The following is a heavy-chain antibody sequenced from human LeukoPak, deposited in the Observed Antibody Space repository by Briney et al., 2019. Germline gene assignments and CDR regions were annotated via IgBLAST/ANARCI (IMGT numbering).Heavy chain of an antibody. Sequence: PGGSLRLSCAASGFTFSSYAMSWVRQAPGKGLDWVSAISGSGGSTYYADSVKGRFTISRDNSKNTLYLQMNSLRAEDTAVYYCATGGYQLLWSGYTYWGQGTLVTVSS. D-gene: IGHD2-2*01. CDR2: ISGSGGST. CDR3: ATGGYQLLWSGYTY. CDR1: GFTFSSYA. J-gene: IGHJ4*02. V-gene: IGHV3-23*01.